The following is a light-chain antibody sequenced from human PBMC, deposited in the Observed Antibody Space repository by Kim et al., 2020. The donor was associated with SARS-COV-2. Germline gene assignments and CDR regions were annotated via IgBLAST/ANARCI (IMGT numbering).Light chain of an antibody. CDR2: GAS. V-gene: IGKV3-20*01. Sequence: SPGERATLSCRARQSVSSTHLAWYQQKPGQAPRLLIYGASSRATGIPDRFSGSGSGTDFTLTISRLEAEDFAVYYCHQFGGSPRTFGQGTKVDIK. J-gene: IGKJ1*01. CDR1: QSVSSTH. CDR3: HQFGGSPRT.